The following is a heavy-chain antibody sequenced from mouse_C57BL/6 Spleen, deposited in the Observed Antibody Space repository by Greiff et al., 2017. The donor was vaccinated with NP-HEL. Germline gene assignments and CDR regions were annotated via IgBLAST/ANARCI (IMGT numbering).Heavy chain of an antibody. CDR1: GYTFTDYY. CDR2: INPNNGGT. V-gene: IGHV1-26*01. CDR3: ARGDYDYDDGVFAY. D-gene: IGHD2-4*01. Sequence: EVQLQQSGPELVKPGASVKISCKASGYTFTDYYMNWVKQSHGKSLEWIGDINPNNGGTSYNQKFKGKATLTVDKSSSTAYMELRSLTSEDSAVYYCARGDYDYDDGVFAYWGQGTLVTVSA. J-gene: IGHJ3*01.